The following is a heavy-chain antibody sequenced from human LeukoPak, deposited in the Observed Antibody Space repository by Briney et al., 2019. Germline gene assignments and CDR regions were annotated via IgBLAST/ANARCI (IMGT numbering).Heavy chain of an antibody. J-gene: IGHJ4*02. V-gene: IGHV4-38-2*02. CDR1: GYSISSCYY. D-gene: IGHD3-9*01. Sequence: SETLSLTCAVSGYSISSCYYWGWIRQPAGKGLGWIGNIYHSGSTYYNPSLKRRVTISVDTSKNQFSLKLSSVTAADTAVYYCARDHDILTGYSDYWGQGTLVPVSS. CDR3: ARDHDILTGYSDY. CDR2: IYHSGST.